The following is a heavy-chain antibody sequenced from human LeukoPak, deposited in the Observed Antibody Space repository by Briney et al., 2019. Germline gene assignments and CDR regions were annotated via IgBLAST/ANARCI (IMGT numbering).Heavy chain of an antibody. CDR1: GFSLSTSGVG. V-gene: IGHV2-5*02. D-gene: IGHD3-22*01. CDR2: IYWDDDR. CDR3: AHRKNYYDSSVFDN. Sequence: SGPTLVKPTQTLTLTCTFSGFSLSTSGVGVGWIRQPPGKALEWLALIYWDDDRRYSPSLKSRLTIAKDTSKNQVVLTMTNMDPVDTATYFCAHRKNYYDSSVFDNWGQGTLVTVSS. J-gene: IGHJ4*02.